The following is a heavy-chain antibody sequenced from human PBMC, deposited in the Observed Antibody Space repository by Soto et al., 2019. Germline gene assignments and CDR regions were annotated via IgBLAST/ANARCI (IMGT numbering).Heavy chain of an antibody. J-gene: IGHJ4*02. CDR1: GGSFSDYS. CDR3: ARVYSHTRNPNNYFHYIDY. D-gene: IGHD6-13*01. V-gene: IGHV4-34*01. Sequence: SETLSLTCAVYGGSFSDYSWSWIRQPPGQGLEWIGEINHSGSTNLHPSLKSRVTISVDTSKNQFSLKLSSVTAADTAVYYCARVYSHTRNPNNYFHYIDYWGQGTVVTV. CDR2: INHSGST.